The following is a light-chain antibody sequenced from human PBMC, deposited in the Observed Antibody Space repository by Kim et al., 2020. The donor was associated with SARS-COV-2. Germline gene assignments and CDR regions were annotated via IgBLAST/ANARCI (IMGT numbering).Light chain of an antibody. CDR3: QQLNSYPRS. V-gene: IGKV1-9*01. Sequence: SAAVGDRVTITCLASQGISSYLAWYQQKPGKDPKLLIYAASTVQSGVPSRFSGSGSGTDFTLTISSLQPEDFAIYYCQQLNSYPRSFGQGTKLEI. CDR2: AAS. CDR1: QGISSY. J-gene: IGKJ2*01.